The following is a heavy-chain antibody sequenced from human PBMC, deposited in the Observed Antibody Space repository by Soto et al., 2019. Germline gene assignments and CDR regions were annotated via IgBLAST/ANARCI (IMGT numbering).Heavy chain of an antibody. CDR1: GYTLTELS. D-gene: IGHD3-22*01. V-gene: IGHV1-24*01. CDR3: ATWAYDSSGYYSPFDY. Sequence: ASVKVSCKVSGYTLTELSMHWVRQAPGKGLEWMGGFDPEDGETIYAQKFQGRVTMTEDTSTDTAYMELSSLRSEDTAVYYCATWAYDSSGYYSPFDYWGQGTLVTVSS. CDR2: FDPEDGET. J-gene: IGHJ4*02.